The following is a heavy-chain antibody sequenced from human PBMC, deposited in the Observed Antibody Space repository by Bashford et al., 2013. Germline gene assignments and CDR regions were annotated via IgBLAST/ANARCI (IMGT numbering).Heavy chain of an antibody. D-gene: IGHD3-10*01. CDR3: ASRITMVRGVISDY. J-gene: IGHJ4*02. V-gene: IGHV1-69*13. Sequence: SVKVSCKASGGTFSSYAISWVRQAPGQGLEWMGGIIPIFGTANYAQKFQGRVTITADESTSTAYMELSSLRSEDTAVYYCASRITMVRGVISDYWGQGTLVTVSS. CDR2: IIPIFGTA. CDR1: GGTFSSYA.